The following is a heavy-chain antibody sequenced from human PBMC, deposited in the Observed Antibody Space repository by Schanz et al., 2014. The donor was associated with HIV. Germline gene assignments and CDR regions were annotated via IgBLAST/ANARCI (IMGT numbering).Heavy chain of an antibody. CDR1: GFTFSRSW. CDR2: IKQDGSEK. D-gene: IGHD3-22*01. V-gene: IGHV3-7*03. Sequence: EVQLVESGGGLVQPGGSLRLSCAASGFTFSRSWMSWVRQAPGKGLEWVANIKQDGSEKHYVASVKGRFTISRDNSKNTLSLQMNSLRAEDTAVYYCAKDRFEHFYYSSGPYDYFDYWGQGTLVTVSS. CDR3: AKDRFEHFYYSSGPYDYFDY. J-gene: IGHJ4*02.